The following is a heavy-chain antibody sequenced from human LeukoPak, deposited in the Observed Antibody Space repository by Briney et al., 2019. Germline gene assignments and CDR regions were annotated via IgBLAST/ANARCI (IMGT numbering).Heavy chain of an antibody. D-gene: IGHD6-13*01. CDR2: ISSSSSYI. J-gene: IGHJ4*02. V-gene: IGHV3-21*01. CDR3: ARDLQQLVFDY. Sequence: GGSLRLSCAASGFTFSSYSLNWVRQAPGKGLEWVSSISSSSSYIYYADSVKGRFTISGDNAKNSLYLQMNSLRAEDTAVYYCARDLQQLVFDYWGQGTLVTVSS. CDR1: GFTFSSYS.